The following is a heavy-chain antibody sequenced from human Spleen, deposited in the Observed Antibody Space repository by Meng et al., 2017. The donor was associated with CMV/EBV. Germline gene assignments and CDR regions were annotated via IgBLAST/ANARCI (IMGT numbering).Heavy chain of an antibody. CDR3: ARVSAGILSDFYFDY. CDR1: GYTFGTDG. CDR2: IYPSDGST. D-gene: IGHD6-13*01. V-gene: IGHV1-46*01. Sequence: ASVKVSCKASGYTFGTDGISWVRQAPGQGLEWMGVIYPSDGSTTYAQKFQGRVTMTRDTSTRTVYMELSSLRSEDTATYYCARVSAGILSDFYFDYWGQGTLVTVSS. J-gene: IGHJ4*02.